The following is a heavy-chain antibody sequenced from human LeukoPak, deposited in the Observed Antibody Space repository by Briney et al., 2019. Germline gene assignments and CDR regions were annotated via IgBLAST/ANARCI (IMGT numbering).Heavy chain of an antibody. D-gene: IGHD6-6*01. CDR2: ISGYNGNT. J-gene: IGHJ3*02. V-gene: IGHV1-18*04. Sequence: EASVKVSCKASGYTFTGYYMHWVRQAPGQGLEWMGWISGYNGNTDYAQKFQDRVTMTTDTSTSTAYMELRSLRSDDTAVYYCARGLDLKDAFAIWGQRTMVTVSS. CDR1: GYTFTGYY. CDR3: ARGLDLKDAFAI.